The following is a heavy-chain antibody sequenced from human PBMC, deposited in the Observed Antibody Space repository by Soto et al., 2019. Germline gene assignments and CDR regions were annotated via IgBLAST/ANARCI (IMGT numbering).Heavy chain of an antibody. Sequence: SVKVSCKASGGTFSSYAISWVRQAPGQGLEWMGGIIPIFGTANYAQKFQGRVTITADESTSTAYMELSSLSSEDTAVYYCARAPLLYSYALGFDYWGQGTLVTVSS. J-gene: IGHJ4*02. CDR3: ARAPLLYSYALGFDY. CDR2: IIPIFGTA. D-gene: IGHD5-18*01. CDR1: GGTFSSYA. V-gene: IGHV1-69*13.